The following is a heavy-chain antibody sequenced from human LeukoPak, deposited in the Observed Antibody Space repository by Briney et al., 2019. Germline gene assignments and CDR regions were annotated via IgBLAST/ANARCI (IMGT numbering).Heavy chain of an antibody. D-gene: IGHD6-13*01. J-gene: IGHJ4*02. CDR1: GYTFTDYY. Sequence: GASVKVSCKASGYTFTDYYMHWVQQAPGKGLGWMGRVGPEDGETIYAEKFQGRVTITADTSTDTAYMELSSLRSEDTAVYYCATPSYKQQPDYWGQGTLVTVSS. V-gene: IGHV1-69-2*01. CDR2: VGPEDGET. CDR3: ATPSYKQQPDY.